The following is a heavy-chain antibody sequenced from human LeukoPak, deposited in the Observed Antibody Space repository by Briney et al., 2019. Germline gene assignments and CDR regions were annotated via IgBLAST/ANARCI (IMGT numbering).Heavy chain of an antibody. CDR3: TRLDYGMDA. Sequence: GGSLKLSCAASGFTFSVSAIHWVRQASGKGLEWVGRIRTKTNRYATAYGASVKGRFIISRDDSKNVAYLQMNSLKTDDSAVYYCTRLDYGMDAWGQGTTVTVSS. J-gene: IGHJ6*02. CDR2: IRTKTNRYAT. CDR1: GFTFSVSA. V-gene: IGHV3-73*01.